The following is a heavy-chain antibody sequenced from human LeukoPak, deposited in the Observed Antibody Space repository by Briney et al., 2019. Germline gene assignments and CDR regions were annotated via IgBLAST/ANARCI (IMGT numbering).Heavy chain of an antibody. V-gene: IGHV3-30*04. J-gene: IGHJ6*03. Sequence: GGSLRLSCAASGFTFSRYGMHWVRQAPGKGLEWVTAISYDGSNKYYADSVKGRFTISRDNSKNTLCVQMNSLRAEDTAVYYCAKEGYSRGYYSYYYMDVWGKGTTVTVSS. CDR1: GFTFSRYG. CDR2: ISYDGSNK. CDR3: AKEGYSRGYYSYYYMDV. D-gene: IGHD6-13*01.